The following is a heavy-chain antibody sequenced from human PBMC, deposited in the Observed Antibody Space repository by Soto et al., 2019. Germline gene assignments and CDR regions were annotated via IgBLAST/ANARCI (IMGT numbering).Heavy chain of an antibody. CDR2: IYYSGST. CDR1: GDSIRSSY. J-gene: IGHJ5*02. CDR3: ARGYNWFDP. Sequence: SETLCLTCSVSGDSIRSSYWSWIRQPPGKGLEWIGYIYYSGSTNYNPSLKSRVTISVDTSKNQFSLKVSSVTAADTAVYYCARGYNWFDPWGQGTLVTVSS. V-gene: IGHV4-59*01.